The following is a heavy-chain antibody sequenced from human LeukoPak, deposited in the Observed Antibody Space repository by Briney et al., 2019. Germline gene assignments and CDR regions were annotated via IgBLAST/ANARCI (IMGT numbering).Heavy chain of an antibody. D-gene: IGHD6-19*01. CDR2: ISSSSSYI. Sequence: GGSLRLSCAASGFTFSSYSLNWVRQAPGKGLEWVSSISSSSSYIYYADSVKGRFTISRDNAKNSLYLQMNSLRAEDTAVYYCARVVAVAGPDYWGQGTLVTVSS. J-gene: IGHJ4*02. V-gene: IGHV3-21*01. CDR1: GFTFSSYS. CDR3: ARVVAVAGPDY.